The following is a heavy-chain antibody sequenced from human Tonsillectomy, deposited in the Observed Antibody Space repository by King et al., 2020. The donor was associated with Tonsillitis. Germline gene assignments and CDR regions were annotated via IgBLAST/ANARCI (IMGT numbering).Heavy chain of an antibody. J-gene: IGHJ3*02. V-gene: IGHV2-70*01. CDR3: ARMGGNHLRSFDI. D-gene: IGHD1-14*01. Sequence: TLKESGPALVKPTQTLTLTCTFSGFSLSTSGMSVAWIRQPPGKALEWLALTDWGYDKYYPTSLKPRLTISKDTSKNQVVLTMTNMDPVDTATYYCARMGGNHLRSFDIWGHGTMVTVSS. CDR2: TDWGYDK. CDR1: GFSLSTSGMS.